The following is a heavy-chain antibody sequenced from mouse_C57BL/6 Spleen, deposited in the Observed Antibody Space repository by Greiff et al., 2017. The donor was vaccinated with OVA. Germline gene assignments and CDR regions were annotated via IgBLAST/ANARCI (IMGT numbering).Heavy chain of an antibody. CDR1: GFSLTSYG. CDR3: ARSEGMVTTSPFDY. CDR2: IWSGGST. Sequence: QVQLKESGPGLVQPSQSLSITCTVSGFSLTSYGVHWVRQSPGKGLEWLGVIWSGGSTDYNAAFISRLSISKDNSKSQVFFKMNSLQADDTAIYYCARSEGMVTTSPFDYWGKGTTLTVSS. D-gene: IGHD2-2*01. J-gene: IGHJ2*01. V-gene: IGHV2-2*01.